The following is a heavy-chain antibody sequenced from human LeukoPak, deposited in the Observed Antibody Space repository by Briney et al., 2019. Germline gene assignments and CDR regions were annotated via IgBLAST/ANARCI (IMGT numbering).Heavy chain of an antibody. CDR2: LNTNTGNP. D-gene: IGHD3-9*01. Sequence: ASVKVSCKASGYSFTSHALNWLPQAPGQGPEWMGWLNTNTGNPTYAQGFTGRFVFSLDTSVSTAYLQISSLKAEDTAVYYCARTFDDYYGMDVWGQGTTVTVSS. V-gene: IGHV7-4-1*02. J-gene: IGHJ6*02. CDR1: GYSFTSHA. CDR3: ARTFDDYYGMDV.